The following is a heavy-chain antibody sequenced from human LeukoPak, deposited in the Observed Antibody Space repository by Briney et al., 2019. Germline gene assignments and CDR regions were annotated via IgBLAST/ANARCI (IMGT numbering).Heavy chain of an antibody. Sequence: GSLRLSCAASGFTFSSYGMHWVRQAPGKGLEWVAFIRYDGSNKYYADSVKGRVTISRDNSKNTLYLQMNSLRAEDTAVYYCAKDLIWGIRSFDYWGQGTLVTVSS. CDR2: IRYDGSNK. CDR3: AKDLIWGIRSFDY. D-gene: IGHD7-27*01. J-gene: IGHJ4*02. CDR1: GFTFSSYG. V-gene: IGHV3-30*02.